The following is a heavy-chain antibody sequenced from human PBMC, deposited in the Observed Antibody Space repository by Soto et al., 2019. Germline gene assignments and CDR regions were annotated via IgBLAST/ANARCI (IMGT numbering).Heavy chain of an antibody. CDR2: FSGTTSST. V-gene: IGHV3-23*01. CDR1: GFTFRSYA. J-gene: IGHJ4*02. CDR3: AKGQNWELPLDY. D-gene: IGHD1-26*01. Sequence: GGSLRLSCAASGFTFRSYAMSWVRQAPGKGLEWVSAFSGTTSSTYYADSVKGRFTISRDNSKNTLYLQLNSLKAEDAALYYCAKGQNWELPLDYWGQG.